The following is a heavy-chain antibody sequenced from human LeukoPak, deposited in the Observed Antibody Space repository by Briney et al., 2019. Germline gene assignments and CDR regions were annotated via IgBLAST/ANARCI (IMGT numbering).Heavy chain of an antibody. CDR1: GFTFGDYV. J-gene: IGHJ2*01. D-gene: IGHD3-10*01. CDR2: IKSKTDGGTT. CDR3: ATGGHYFGL. V-gene: IGHV3-15*05. Sequence: GGSLRLSCTASGFTFGDYVLSWVRQAPGKGVEWVGRIKSKTDGGTTEYPAPVKGRFTISRDDSKNTMDLQMNNLKTEDTAVYFCATGGHYFGLWGRGTLVTVSS.